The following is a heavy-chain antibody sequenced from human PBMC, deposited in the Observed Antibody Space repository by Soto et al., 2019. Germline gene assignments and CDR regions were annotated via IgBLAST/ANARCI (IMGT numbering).Heavy chain of an antibody. Sequence: SETLSLTCTVSGVPIGSYFWTWIRQPPGKGLEWIGFAYHSADANYNPSLRNRATISTDPAKRQFSLRLSSVTAADTALYYCAGSKNRGVTVDYWGQGALVTVSS. J-gene: IGHJ4*02. CDR1: GVPIGSYF. D-gene: IGHD3-10*01. V-gene: IGHV4-59*13. CDR2: AYHSADA. CDR3: AGSKNRGVTVDY.